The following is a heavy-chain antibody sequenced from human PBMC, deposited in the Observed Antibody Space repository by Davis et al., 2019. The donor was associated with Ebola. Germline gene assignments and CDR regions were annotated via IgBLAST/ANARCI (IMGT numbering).Heavy chain of an antibody. J-gene: IGHJ6*02. CDR3: ARALHYGDYPNYYYYGMDV. Sequence: PSETLSLTCAVSGGSISSGGYSWSWIRQPPGKGLEWIGEINHSGSTNYNPSLKSRVTISVDTSKNQFSLKLSSVTAADTAVYYCARALHYGDYPNYYYYGMDVWGQGTTVTVSS. CDR1: GGSISSGGYS. CDR2: INHSGST. D-gene: IGHD4-17*01. V-gene: IGHV4-34*01.